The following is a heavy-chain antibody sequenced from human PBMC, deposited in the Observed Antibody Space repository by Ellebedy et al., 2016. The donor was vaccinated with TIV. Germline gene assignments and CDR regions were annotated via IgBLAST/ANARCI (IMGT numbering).Heavy chain of an antibody. CDR3: ATYPPLYSSSSVFEP. V-gene: IGHV1-24*01. Sequence: ASVKVSCKVSGYTLTELSMHWVRQAPGKGLEWMGGFDPEDGETIYAQKFQGRVTMTEDTSTDTAYMELSSLRSEDTAVYYCATYPPLYSSSSVFEPWGQGTLVTVSS. J-gene: IGHJ5*02. CDR2: FDPEDGET. D-gene: IGHD6-6*01. CDR1: GYTLTELS.